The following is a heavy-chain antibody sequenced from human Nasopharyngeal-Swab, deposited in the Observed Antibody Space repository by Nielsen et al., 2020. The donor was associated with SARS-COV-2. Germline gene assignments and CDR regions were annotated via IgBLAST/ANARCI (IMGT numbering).Heavy chain of an antibody. Sequence: SETLSLTCTVSGGSISSYYWSWIRQPPGKGLEWIGYIYYSGSTNYNPSLKSRVTISVDTSKNQFSLKLSSVTAADTAVYYCARSVPVAMNYYYYYMDVWGKGTTVTVSS. CDR1: GGSISSYY. J-gene: IGHJ6*03. V-gene: IGHV4-59*08. CDR2: IYYSGST. D-gene: IGHD2-2*01. CDR3: ARSVPVAMNYYYYYMDV.